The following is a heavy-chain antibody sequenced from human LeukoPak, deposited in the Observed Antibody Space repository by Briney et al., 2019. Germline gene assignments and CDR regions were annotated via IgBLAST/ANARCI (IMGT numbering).Heavy chain of an antibody. CDR2: IYYSGST. J-gene: IGHJ5*02. CDR1: GGSISSGGYY. CDR3: ARDRDDSWFDP. Sequence: SETLSLTGTVSGGSISSGGYYWSWIRQLPGKGLEWIGYIYYSGSTYYNPSLKSRVSISVATSKNRFSLRLSSVTAADTAVYYCARDRDDSWFDPWGQGTLVTVSS. V-gene: IGHV4-31*03. D-gene: IGHD5-24*01.